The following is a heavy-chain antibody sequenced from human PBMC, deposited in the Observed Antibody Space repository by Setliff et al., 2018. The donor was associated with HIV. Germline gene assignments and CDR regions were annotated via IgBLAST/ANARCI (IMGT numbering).Heavy chain of an antibody. CDR1: GFTFGDYA. CDR3: ATDNGPSYSMDI. Sequence: LRLSCTASGFTFGDYAVTWVRQSPGRGLELVGFSRSKSFGGTTEYAASVKGRFIIGRDDSESVAYLQMNSLKTEDTGVYFCATDNGPSYSMDIWGQGTTVTVSS. V-gene: IGHV3-49*04. D-gene: IGHD2-21*01. J-gene: IGHJ6*02. CDR2: SRSKSFGGTT.